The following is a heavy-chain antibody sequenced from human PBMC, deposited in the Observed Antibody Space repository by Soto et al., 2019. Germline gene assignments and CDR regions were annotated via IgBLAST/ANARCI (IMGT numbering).Heavy chain of an antibody. CDR1: GFSVSATS. Sequence: GSLRLSCVVSGFSVSATSIFWVRQATGKGLEWVSLMHRGGTTDNADSVKGRFTTSRDKSKNTLYLHMNGLRVEDTAVYYCARVNTTLVDHFDCWGQGTLVTVSS. D-gene: IGHD5-18*01. CDR3: ARVNTTLVDHFDC. J-gene: IGHJ4*02. CDR2: MHRGGTT. V-gene: IGHV3-53*01.